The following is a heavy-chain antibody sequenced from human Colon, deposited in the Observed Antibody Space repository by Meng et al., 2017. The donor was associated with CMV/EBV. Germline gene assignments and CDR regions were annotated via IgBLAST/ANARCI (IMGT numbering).Heavy chain of an antibody. CDR3: AKEFPSLKQVPYVYYGMDV. CDR2: ISYDGRKE. D-gene: IGHD2-21*01. J-gene: IGHJ6*02. V-gene: IGHV3-30*02. CDR1: GLTSTTVG. Sequence: GESLKISCAASGLTSTTVGMHWVRQAPGKGLEWVSFISYDGRKEFYEDSIKGRFTISRDNSNGTLYLQMNSLRTEDTAVYWCAKEFPSLKQVPYVYYGMDVWDQGTTVTVSS.